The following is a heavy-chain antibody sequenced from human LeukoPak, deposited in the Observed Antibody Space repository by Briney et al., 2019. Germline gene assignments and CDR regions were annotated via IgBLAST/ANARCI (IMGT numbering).Heavy chain of an antibody. J-gene: IGHJ4*02. Sequence: SETLSLTCTVSGDSISSYYWSWIRQPPGKGLEWIGYIYYSGSTNYNPSLKSRVTISIDTSKNQFSLKLSSVTAADTAVYYCARDRTTARLIQWGQGTLVTVSS. CDR1: GDSISSYY. D-gene: IGHD2/OR15-2a*01. CDR2: IYYSGST. CDR3: ARDRTTARLIQ. V-gene: IGHV4-59*12.